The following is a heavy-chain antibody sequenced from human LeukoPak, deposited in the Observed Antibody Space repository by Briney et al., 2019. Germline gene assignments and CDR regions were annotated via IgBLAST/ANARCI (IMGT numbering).Heavy chain of an antibody. V-gene: IGHV1-69*01. J-gene: IGHJ6*02. CDR2: IIPIFGTA. Sequence: SVKVSCKASGGTFSSYAISWVRPAPGQGLEWMGGIIPIFGTANYAQKFQGRVTITADESTSTAYMELSSLRSEDTAVYYCARDRKEVHYDFWSGYFMDVWGQGTTVTVSS. CDR3: ARDRKEVHYDFWSGYFMDV. CDR1: GGTFSSYA. D-gene: IGHD3-3*01.